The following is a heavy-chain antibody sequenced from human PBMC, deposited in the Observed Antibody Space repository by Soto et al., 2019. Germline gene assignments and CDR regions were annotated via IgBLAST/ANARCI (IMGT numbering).Heavy chain of an antibody. V-gene: IGHV1-2*04. Sequence: EASVKVSCKASGYTFTGYYMHWVRQAPGQGLEWMGWINPNSGGTNYAQKFQGWVTMTRDTSISTAYMELSRLRSDDTAVYYCASGPSGYPPYYYYYMDVWGKGTTVTVSS. CDR2: INPNSGGT. D-gene: IGHD3-22*01. CDR3: ASGPSGYPPYYYYYMDV. J-gene: IGHJ6*03. CDR1: GYTFTGYY.